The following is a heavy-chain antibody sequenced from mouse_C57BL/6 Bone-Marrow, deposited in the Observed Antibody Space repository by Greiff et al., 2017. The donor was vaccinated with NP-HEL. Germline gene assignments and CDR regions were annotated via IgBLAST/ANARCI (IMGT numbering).Heavy chain of an antibody. CDR3: ARMKGYSNYPYWYFDV. J-gene: IGHJ1*03. V-gene: IGHV8-8*01. D-gene: IGHD2-5*01. CDR2: IWWDDDK. CDR1: GFSLSTFGMG. Sequence: QVQLKESGPGILQPSQTLSLTCSFSGFSLSTFGMGVGWIRQPSGKGLEWLAHIWWDDDKYYNPALKSRLTISKDTSKNQVFLKIANVDTADTATYYCARMKGYSNYPYWYFDVWGTGTTVTVSS.